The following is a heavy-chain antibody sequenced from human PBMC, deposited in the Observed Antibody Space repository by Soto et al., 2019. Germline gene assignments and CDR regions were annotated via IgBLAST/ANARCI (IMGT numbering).Heavy chain of an antibody. CDR2: ISYSGSS. Sequence: SDTTSLTWTFSGGSTIRVGYYWSWLRQHPGKGLEWIAYISYSGSSYSNPSLKSRVTISADTSKNQFSLRLTSVTAADTAVYFCARATPAGSADFWGQGTLVTVSS. J-gene: IGHJ4*02. V-gene: IGHV4-31*02. D-gene: IGHD2-2*01. CDR3: ARATPAGSADF. CDR1: GGSTIRVGYY.